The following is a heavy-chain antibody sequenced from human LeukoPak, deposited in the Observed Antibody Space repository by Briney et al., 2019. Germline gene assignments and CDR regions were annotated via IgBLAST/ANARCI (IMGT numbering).Heavy chain of an antibody. CDR3: ARASRRGHPIDY. Sequence: SVKVSCKASGGTFSSYAISWVRQAPGQGLEWMGGIISIFGTANYAQKFQGRVTITTDESTSTTYMELSSLRSEDTAVYCCARASRRGHPIDYWGQGTLVTVSS. D-gene: IGHD3-10*01. J-gene: IGHJ4*02. CDR1: GGTFSSYA. V-gene: IGHV1-69*05. CDR2: IISIFGTA.